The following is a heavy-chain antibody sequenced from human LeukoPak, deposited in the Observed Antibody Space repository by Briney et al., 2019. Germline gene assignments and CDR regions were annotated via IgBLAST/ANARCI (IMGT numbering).Heavy chain of an antibody. J-gene: IGHJ4*02. Sequence: PGGSLRLSCVVPGFTFSSYGLHWVRQTPGKGLEWVSFIRDDGSSKYYADSVKGRFTISRDNSRNTLYLQMNILRAEYTALYYCTRAGGWQQQLLYCFDYWGEGTLVTVSS. CDR3: TRAGGWQQQLLYCFDY. CDR1: GFTFSSYG. CDR2: IRDDGSSK. D-gene: IGHD6-13*01. V-gene: IGHV3-30*02.